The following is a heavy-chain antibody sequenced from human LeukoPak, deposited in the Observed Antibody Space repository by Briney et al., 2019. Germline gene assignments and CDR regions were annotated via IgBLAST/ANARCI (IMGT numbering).Heavy chain of an antibody. CDR3: ARDQTIAAAVISSSFDP. CDR2: IYYSGST. D-gene: IGHD6-13*01. J-gene: IGHJ5*02. CDR1: GGSISSYY. V-gene: IGHV4-59*12. Sequence: PSETLSLTCTVSGGSISSYYWSWIRQPPGKGLEWIGYIYYSGSTNYNPSLKSRVTISVDTSKNQFSLKLSSVTAADTAVYYCARDQTIAAAVISSSFDPWGQGTLVTVSS.